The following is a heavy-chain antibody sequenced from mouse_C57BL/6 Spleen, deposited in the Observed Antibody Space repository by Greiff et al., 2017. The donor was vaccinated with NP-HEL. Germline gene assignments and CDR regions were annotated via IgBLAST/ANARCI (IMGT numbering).Heavy chain of an antibody. Sequence: QVQLKQPGTELVKPGASVKLSCKASGYTFPSYWMPRVKPRPGQGLEWIGNINPSNGGTNYNEKFKSKATLTVDKASSTAYMQLSSLTSEDSAVYYCARPTVEGYAMDYWGQGTSVTVSS. D-gene: IGHD1-1*01. CDR1: GYTFPSYW. J-gene: IGHJ4*01. V-gene: IGHV1-53*01. CDR3: ARPTVEGYAMDY. CDR2: INPSNGGT.